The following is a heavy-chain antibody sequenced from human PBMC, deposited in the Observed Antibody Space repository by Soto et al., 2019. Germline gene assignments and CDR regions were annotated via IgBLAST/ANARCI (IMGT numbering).Heavy chain of an antibody. J-gene: IGHJ4*02. CDR3: ARGRGYSYGIDY. CDR2: ISYGGTT. V-gene: IGHV4-30-4*01. CDR1: GGPISSGDHF. Sequence: QVQLQESGPGLVKPSQTLSLTCTVSGGPISSGDHFWSWIRQPPGKGLESIVYISYGGTTYYNPSLQSRITISVDTSTNQFSLKLTSVTAADTAIYYCARGRGYSYGIDYWGQGTLVTVSS. D-gene: IGHD5-18*01.